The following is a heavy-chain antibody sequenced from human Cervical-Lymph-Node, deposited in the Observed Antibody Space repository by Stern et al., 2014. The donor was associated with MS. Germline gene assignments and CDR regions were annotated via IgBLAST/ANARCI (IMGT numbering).Heavy chain of an antibody. D-gene: IGHD2-15*01. CDR1: GYSFTSYW. CDR2: IYPGDSDT. J-gene: IGHJ6*02. Sequence: EVNLVESGAEVKKPGESLKISCKGSGYSFTSYWIGWVRQMPGKGLEWMGIIYPGDSDTRYSPSFQGQVTISADKSIRTAHLQWSSLKASDTAMYYCARSGYCSGGSCYSPYYYGMDVWGQGTTVTVSS. V-gene: IGHV5-51*01. CDR3: ARSGYCSGGSCYSPYYYGMDV.